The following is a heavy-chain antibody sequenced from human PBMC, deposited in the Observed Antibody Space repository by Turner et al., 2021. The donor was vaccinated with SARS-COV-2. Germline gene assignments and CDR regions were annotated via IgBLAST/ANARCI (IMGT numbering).Heavy chain of an antibody. J-gene: IGHJ6*02. CDR2: IWYDGSNK. CDR1: GFTFSSYG. CDR3: ARGRSSSSGWWDVGMDV. V-gene: IGHV3-33*01. Sequence: VQLVESGGGVVQPGRSLRLSCAASGFTFSSYGMSWVRQAPGKGLEWVAVIWYDGSNKYYADSVKGRFTISRDNSKNTLYLQMNSLRAEDTAVYYCARGRSSSSGWWDVGMDVWGQGTTVTVSS. D-gene: IGHD6-13*01.